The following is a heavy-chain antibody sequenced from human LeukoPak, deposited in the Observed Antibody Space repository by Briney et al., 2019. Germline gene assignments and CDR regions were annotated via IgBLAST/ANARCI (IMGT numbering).Heavy chain of an antibody. D-gene: IGHD3/OR15-3a*01. Sequence: GGSLRLSRVASGFTFSSYSMNWVRQAPGKGLEWVSCISSTSRYIYYADSVKGRFTNSRDNAKNSVYLQINSLRAEDTAVYYCTRAVAADDFSPGYWGQGTLVTVSS. J-gene: IGHJ4*02. CDR2: ISSTSRYI. CDR1: GFTFSSYS. V-gene: IGHV3-21*01. CDR3: TRAVAADDFSPGY.